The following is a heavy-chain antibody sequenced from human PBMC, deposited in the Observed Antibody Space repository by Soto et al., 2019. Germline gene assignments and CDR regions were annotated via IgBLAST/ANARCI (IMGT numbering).Heavy chain of an antibody. CDR3: AREVGYGDYDY. CDR1: GGSVSSGSYY. CDR2: IYYSGST. J-gene: IGHJ4*02. D-gene: IGHD4-17*01. V-gene: IGHV4-61*01. Sequence: PSETLSLTCTVSGGSVSSGSYYWSWIRQPPGKGLEWIGYIYYSGSTNYNPSLKSRVTISVDTSKNQFSLKLSSVTAADTAVYYWAREVGYGDYDYWGRGTLVTVSS.